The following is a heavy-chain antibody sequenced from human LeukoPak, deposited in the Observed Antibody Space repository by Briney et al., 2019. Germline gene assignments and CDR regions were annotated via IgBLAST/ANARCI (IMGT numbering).Heavy chain of an antibody. CDR2: ISAYNGNT. Sequence: GASVKVSCKASGYTFNSFGINWVRQAPGQGLEWMGWISAYNGNTKYAQQFQGRVTMTTDRSTSTVYMELRSLRSDDTATYYCARGCGGDCYQLPNWFDPWGQGTLVTVSS. D-gene: IGHD2-21*02. V-gene: IGHV1-18*01. CDR1: GYTFNSFG. CDR3: ARGCGGDCYQLPNWFDP. J-gene: IGHJ5*02.